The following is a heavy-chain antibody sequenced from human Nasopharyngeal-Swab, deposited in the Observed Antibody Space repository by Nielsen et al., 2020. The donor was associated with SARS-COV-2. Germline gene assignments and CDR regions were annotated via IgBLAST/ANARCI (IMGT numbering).Heavy chain of an antibody. CDR1: GFTFSSYS. V-gene: IGHV3-21*01. CDR2: ISSNSNYI. J-gene: IGHJ4*02. D-gene: IGHD3-3*01. CDR3: ARDRITIFGVEKPFDY. Sequence: GESLKISCAASGFTFSSYSMNWVRQAPGKGMEWVSSISSNSNYIYYADSVKGRFTISRDNAKNSLYLQMNSLRAEDTAMYYCARDRITIFGVEKPFDYWGQGTLVTVSS.